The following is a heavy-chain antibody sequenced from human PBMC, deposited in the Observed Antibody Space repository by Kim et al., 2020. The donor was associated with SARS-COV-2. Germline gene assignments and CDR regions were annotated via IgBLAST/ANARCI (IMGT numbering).Heavy chain of an antibody. CDR3: VWEIAGKGKPGEY. Sequence: SETLSLTCTVSGGSISISNHYWGWIRQPPGKGLEWVGSIHYSGATYYNPSLKSRLTISVDTSKNQFSLKLNSVTAADTAVYHCVWEIAGKGKPGEYWAQG. V-gene: IGHV4-39*01. J-gene: IGHJ4*02. D-gene: IGHD7-27*01. CDR1: GGSISISNHY. CDR2: IHYSGAT.